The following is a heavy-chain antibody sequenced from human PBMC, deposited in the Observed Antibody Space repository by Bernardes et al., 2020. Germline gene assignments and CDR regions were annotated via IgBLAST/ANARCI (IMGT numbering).Heavy chain of an antibody. J-gene: IGHJ4*02. D-gene: IGHD4-17*01. CDR1: GGSVSSGSYY. CDR3: ARGEDYGDPFDY. CDR2: IYYSGST. V-gene: IGHV4-61*01. Sequence: SETLSLTCTVSGGSVSSGSYYWSWIRQPPGKGLEWIGYIYYSGSTNYNPSLKSRVTISVDTSKNQFSLKLSSVTAADTAVYYCARGEDYGDPFDYWGQGTLVTVSS.